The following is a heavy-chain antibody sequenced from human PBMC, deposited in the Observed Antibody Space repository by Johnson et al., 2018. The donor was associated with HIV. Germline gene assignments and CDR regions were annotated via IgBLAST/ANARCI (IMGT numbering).Heavy chain of an antibody. J-gene: IGHJ3*02. Sequence: KGLERVVVISYAGSNKSYADSVKGRFTISRDNSKNTLYLQMNSLRAEDTAVYYCASSSPRDAFDIWGQGTMVTVSS. CDR2: ISYAGSNK. CDR3: ASSSPRDAFDI. V-gene: IGHV3-30*14.